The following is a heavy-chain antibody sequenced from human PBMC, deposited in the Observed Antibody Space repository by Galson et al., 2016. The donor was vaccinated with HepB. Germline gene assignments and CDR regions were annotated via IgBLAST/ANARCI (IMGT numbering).Heavy chain of an antibody. CDR2: ISTGSNT. V-gene: IGHV3-13*01. Sequence: SLRLSCAVSGFTFSTYDMHWVRQVPGKGLEWISLISTGSNTDYAGSVKGRFTISRENVKNSLYLQMDSLRAGDTAMYYCVREDYDGSGSFDLWGRGTLVTVSS. CDR1: GFTFSTYD. CDR3: VREDYDGSGSFDL. J-gene: IGHJ2*01. D-gene: IGHD3-10*01.